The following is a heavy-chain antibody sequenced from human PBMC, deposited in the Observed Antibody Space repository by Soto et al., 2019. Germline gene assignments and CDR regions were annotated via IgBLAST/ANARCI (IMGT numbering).Heavy chain of an antibody. CDR3: TRDTALVNEGSDY. CDR1: GYTFTSYG. D-gene: IGHD5-18*01. J-gene: IGHJ4*02. CDR2: ISAYNGHT. Sequence: QVQLVQSGAEVKKPGASVKVSCKASGYTFTSYGITWVRQAPGQGLEWVGWISAYNGHTDYAQKFQGRVTMTIDTSTSTAYMELRSLRSDDTAVYYCTRDTALVNEGSDYWGQGTLVTVSS. V-gene: IGHV1-18*04.